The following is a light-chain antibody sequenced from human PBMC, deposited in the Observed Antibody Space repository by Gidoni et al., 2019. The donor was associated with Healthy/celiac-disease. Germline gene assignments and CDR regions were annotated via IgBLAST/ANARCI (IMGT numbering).Light chain of an antibody. Sequence: EIVSPQSPAPLSSSPEERATLSCSASQSVSSYLAWYQQKHGQAPRLLIYDAPNRATGIPARFSGRGSGKVFTLTSSSLEPEDFAVYYRQQRSNWSTFGQGTKVEIK. V-gene: IGKV3-11*01. CDR3: QQRSNWST. CDR1: QSVSSY. J-gene: IGKJ1*01. CDR2: DAP.